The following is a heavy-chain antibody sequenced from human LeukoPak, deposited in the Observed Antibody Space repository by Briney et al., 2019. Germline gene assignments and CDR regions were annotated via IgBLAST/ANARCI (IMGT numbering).Heavy chain of an antibody. CDR3: AREGSGGSCYY. D-gene: IGHD2-15*01. J-gene: IGHJ4*02. CDR2: IKEDGSQK. Sequence: GGSLRLSCAASGFTFGNYWMSWVRQAPGKGLEWVANIKEDGSQKYCVDSVKGRFTISRDNTKNSLYLQMNSLRAEDTAVYYCAREGSGGSCYYWGQGTLVTVSS. CDR1: GFTFGNYW. V-gene: IGHV3-7*01.